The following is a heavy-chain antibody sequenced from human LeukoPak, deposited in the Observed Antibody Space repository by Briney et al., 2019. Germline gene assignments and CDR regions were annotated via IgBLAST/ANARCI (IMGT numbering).Heavy chain of an antibody. CDR3: ARVLLTDPLYSSGSDY. J-gene: IGHJ4*02. Sequence: GASVKVSCKASGYTFTSYYMHWVRQAPGQGLEWMGIINPSGGSTSYAQKFQGRVTMTRDTSTSTVYMELSSLRSEDTAVYYCARVLLTDPLYSSGSDYWGQGTLVTVSS. CDR2: INPSGGST. V-gene: IGHV1-46*01. CDR1: GYTFTSYY. D-gene: IGHD6-19*01.